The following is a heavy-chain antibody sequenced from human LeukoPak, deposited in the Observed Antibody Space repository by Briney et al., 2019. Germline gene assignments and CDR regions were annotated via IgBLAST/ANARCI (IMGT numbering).Heavy chain of an antibody. V-gene: IGHV1-69*04. Sequence: GASVKVSCKASGYTFSTYGISWVRQAPGQGLEWVGRIIPILGIANYAQKFQGRVTITADKSTSTAYMELSSLRSEDTAVYYCASVGDYYDSSGYSPAFGYWGQGTLVTVSS. CDR2: IIPILGIA. D-gene: IGHD3-22*01. CDR1: GYTFSTYG. J-gene: IGHJ4*02. CDR3: ASVGDYYDSSGYSPAFGY.